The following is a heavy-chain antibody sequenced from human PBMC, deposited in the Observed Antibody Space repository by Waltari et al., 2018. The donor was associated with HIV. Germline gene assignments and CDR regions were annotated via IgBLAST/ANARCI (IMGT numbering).Heavy chain of an antibody. V-gene: IGHV4-59*01. D-gene: IGHD3-16*01. CDR1: GGSISTYY. J-gene: IGHJ3*02. CDR3: AREAWGPRALDI. Sequence: QVQLQESGPGLVKPSEALSLTCAVSGGSISTYYWTWMRQAPGKGLEWIGYINYNKKTSYNPSLKTRVTISVDKSRNQFFLRLNAMTAADTGVYFCAREAWGPRALDIWGRGTVVTVSS. CDR2: INYNKKT.